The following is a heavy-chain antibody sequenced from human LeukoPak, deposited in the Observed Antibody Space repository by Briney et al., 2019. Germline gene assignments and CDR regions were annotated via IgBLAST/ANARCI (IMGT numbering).Heavy chain of an antibody. CDR2: MNPNSGNT. CDR1: GYTFTSYD. V-gene: IGHV1-8*01. J-gene: IGHJ5*02. Sequence: GASVKVSCKASGYTFTSYDINWVRQATGQGLEWMGWMNPNSGNTGYAQKFQGRVTMTRNTSISTAYMELSSLRSEDTAGYYCARALTYYYDSSADWFDPWGQGTLVTVSS. CDR3: ARALTYYYDSSADWFDP. D-gene: IGHD3-22*01.